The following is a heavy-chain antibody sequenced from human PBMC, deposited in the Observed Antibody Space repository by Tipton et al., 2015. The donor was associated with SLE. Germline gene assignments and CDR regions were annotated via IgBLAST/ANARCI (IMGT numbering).Heavy chain of an antibody. CDR1: GFTFSSYW. Sequence: SLRLSCAASGFTFSSYWMSWVRQAPGKGLEWVANIKQDGSEKYYVDSVKGRFTISGDNSKNTLYLQMNSLRAEDTAVYYCAKERPEYSSTFDIWGQGTMVTVSS. V-gene: IGHV3-7*01. D-gene: IGHD6-6*01. CDR3: AKERPEYSSTFDI. J-gene: IGHJ3*02. CDR2: IKQDGSEK.